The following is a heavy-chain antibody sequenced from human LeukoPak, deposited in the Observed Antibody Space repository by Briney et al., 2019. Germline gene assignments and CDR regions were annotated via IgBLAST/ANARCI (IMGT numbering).Heavy chain of an antibody. CDR2: IYTSGTT. CDR1: GGSISSYY. V-gene: IGHV4-4*07. D-gene: IGHD3-22*01. Sequence: SETLSLTCTASGGSISSYYWSWIRQPAGKGLEWIGRIYTSGTTHYNPSLKSRVTMSVDTSKNQFSLKLSSVTAADTAVYYCASAGSYDSSGYYLATFDYWGQGTLVTVSS. J-gene: IGHJ4*02. CDR3: ASAGSYDSSGYYLATFDY.